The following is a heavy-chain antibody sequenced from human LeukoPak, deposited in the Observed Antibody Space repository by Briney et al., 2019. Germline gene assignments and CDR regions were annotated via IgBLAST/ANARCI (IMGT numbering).Heavy chain of an antibody. CDR1: GGSISSSSYY. D-gene: IGHD3-9*01. V-gene: IGHV4-39*01. Sequence: KPSETLSLTCTVSGGSISSSSYYWGWIRQPPGKGLEWIGTIYYSGSTYYNPPLKSRVTISVDTSKNQFSLKLTSVTAADTAVYYCVRHRYFDRLSPFDYWGQGTLVTVSS. CDR2: IYYSGST. CDR3: VRHRYFDRLSPFDY. J-gene: IGHJ4*02.